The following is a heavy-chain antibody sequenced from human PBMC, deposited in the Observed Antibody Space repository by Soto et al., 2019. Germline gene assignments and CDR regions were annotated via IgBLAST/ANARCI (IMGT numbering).Heavy chain of an antibody. V-gene: IGHV4-34*01. CDR1: GGSFSGYY. CDR2: INHSGST. CDR3: ARDKITGLFDY. D-gene: IGHD2-8*02. J-gene: IGHJ4*02. Sequence: QVQLQQWGAGLLKPSETLSLTCAVYGGSFSGYYWTWIRQPPGTGLEWIGEINHSGSTNYNPSLKRLVTISVDTYKNQFSLKLTSVTAAVTAVYYCARDKITGLFDYWGQGTLVTVSS.